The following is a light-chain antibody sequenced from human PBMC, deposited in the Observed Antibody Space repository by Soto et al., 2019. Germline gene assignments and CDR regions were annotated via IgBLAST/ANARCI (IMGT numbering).Light chain of an antibody. V-gene: IGKV1-5*03. CDR3: QQYYDYSWT. CDR1: QSIGDW. J-gene: IGKJ1*01. Sequence: DVQMTQSPSTLSASVGDRVTITCRASQSIGDWLAWFQQKPGRAPKLLIYKASNLESGVASTFSGSASGTEFTLTISSLQPDDFATYYCQQYYDYSWTFGQGTKVDIK. CDR2: KAS.